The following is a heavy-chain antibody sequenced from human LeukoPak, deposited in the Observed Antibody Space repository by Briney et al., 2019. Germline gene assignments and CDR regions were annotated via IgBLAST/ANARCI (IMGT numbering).Heavy chain of an antibody. CDR1: GYSFNIYE. CDR3: SRGPWFDP. J-gene: IGHJ5*02. V-gene: IGHV1-8*01. Sequence: ASVKISCKTSGYSFNIYEINWVRQATGQGLEWMGWVNPNSGDTDYAQKFQGRLTMTRNTYISTAYMELSGLRLEDTAVYYCSRGPWFDPWGQGTQVTVSS. CDR2: VNPNSGDT.